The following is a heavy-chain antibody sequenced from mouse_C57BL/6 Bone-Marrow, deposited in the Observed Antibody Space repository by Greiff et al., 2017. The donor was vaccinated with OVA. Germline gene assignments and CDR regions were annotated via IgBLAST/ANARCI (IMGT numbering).Heavy chain of an antibody. CDR1: GYTFTSYW. CDR2: IDPSDSET. D-gene: IGHD1-1*01. Sequence: QVQLQQPGAELVRPGSSVKLSCKASGYTFTSYWMHWVKQRPIQGLEWIGNIDPSDSETHYNQKFKDKATLTVDKSSSTAYMQLSSLTSEDSAVDYCARIWTVGSSYRDYWGQGTTLTVSA. J-gene: IGHJ2*01. V-gene: IGHV1-52*01. CDR3: ARIWTVGSSYRDY.